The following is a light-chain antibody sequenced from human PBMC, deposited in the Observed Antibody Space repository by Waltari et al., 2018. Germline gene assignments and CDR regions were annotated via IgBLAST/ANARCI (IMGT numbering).Light chain of an antibody. J-gene: IGLJ1*01. CDR2: EVS. Sequence: QSALTQPASVSGSPGQSLTISCTGPSGDVGGYNLVSWYQHHPGQAPKLMIYEVSEWPLGVSNRFTGSKSGGTASLTISGLQADDEADYYCSSYTNTRIYVFGTGTKVTVL. CDR3: SSYTNTRIYV. CDR1: SGDVGGYNL. V-gene: IGLV2-14*02.